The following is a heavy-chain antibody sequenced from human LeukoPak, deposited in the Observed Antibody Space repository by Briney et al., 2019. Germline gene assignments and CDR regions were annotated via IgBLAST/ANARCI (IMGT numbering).Heavy chain of an antibody. CDR1: GGSISSSSYY. CDR2: IYYSGST. D-gene: IGHD3-22*01. CDR3: ARGDYYYDTSWWFDP. Sequence: SETLSLTCTVSGGSISSSSYYWGWIRQPPGKGLGWIGSIYYSGSTYYNPSLKSRVTISVDTSKNQFSLKLSSVTAADTAVYYCARGDYYYDTSWWFDPWGQGTLVTVSS. J-gene: IGHJ5*02. V-gene: IGHV4-39*07.